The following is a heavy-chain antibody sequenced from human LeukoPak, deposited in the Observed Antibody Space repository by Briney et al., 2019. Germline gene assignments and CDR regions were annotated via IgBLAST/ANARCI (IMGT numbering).Heavy chain of an antibody. J-gene: IGHJ4*02. Sequence: ASVKVSCKASGYSFSNYGISWVRQVPGQGLEWMGWNSAYNGNTNYAQKFQGRVTMTTDTSTSTAHMELRSLRSDDTAVYFCARDPDYWGQGTLVTVSS. CDR1: GYSFSNYG. CDR3: ARDPDY. V-gene: IGHV1-18*01. CDR2: NSAYNGNT.